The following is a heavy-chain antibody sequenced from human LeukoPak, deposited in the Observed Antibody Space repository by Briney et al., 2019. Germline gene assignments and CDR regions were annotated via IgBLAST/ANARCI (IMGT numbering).Heavy chain of an antibody. Sequence: ASVKVSCKASGYTFTGYYMHWVRQAPGQGLEWMGWINPNSGGTNYAQKFQGRVTMTRDTSISTAYMELSRLRSDDTAVYYCARDLYSGIAVAGTFYYLDYWGQGTLVTVSS. CDR3: ARDLYSGIAVAGTFYYLDY. CDR2: INPNSGGT. V-gene: IGHV1-2*02. D-gene: IGHD6-19*01. CDR1: GYTFTGYY. J-gene: IGHJ4*02.